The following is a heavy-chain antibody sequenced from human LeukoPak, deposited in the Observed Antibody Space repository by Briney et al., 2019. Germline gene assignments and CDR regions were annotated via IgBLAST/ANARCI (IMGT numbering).Heavy chain of an antibody. D-gene: IGHD1-26*01. Sequence: PGGSLRLSCAASEFTFSSYAMSWVRQAPGKGLEWVSVIYSGGNTYYADSVKGRFTISRDNTKNTVYLQMNSLRADDTAVYYCARDVGFIVGATPGAFDIWGQGTMVTVSS. CDR3: ARDVGFIVGATPGAFDI. CDR2: IYSGGNT. J-gene: IGHJ3*02. CDR1: EFTFSSYA. V-gene: IGHV3-66*01.